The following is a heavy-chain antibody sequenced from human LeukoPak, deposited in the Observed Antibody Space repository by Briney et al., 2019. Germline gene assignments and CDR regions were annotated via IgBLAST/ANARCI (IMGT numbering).Heavy chain of an antibody. Sequence: PGGSLRLSCAASGFTFSNAWMTWVRQAPGKGLEWVGLIKSKTDGGTTDYAAPVKGRFTISRDDSKNTLYLQMNSLKTEDTAVYYCTTTAGIVGAYYFNYWGQGILVTVSS. V-gene: IGHV3-15*01. D-gene: IGHD1-26*01. CDR1: GFTFSNAW. CDR2: IKSKTDGGTT. J-gene: IGHJ4*02. CDR3: TTTAGIVGAYYFNY.